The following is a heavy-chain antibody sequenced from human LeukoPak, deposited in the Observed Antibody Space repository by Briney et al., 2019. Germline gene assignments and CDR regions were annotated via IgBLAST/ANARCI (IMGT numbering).Heavy chain of an antibody. D-gene: IGHD5-18*01. V-gene: IGHV1-58*01. Sequence: AASVKVSCKASGFTFTSSAVQWVRQARGQRLEWIGWIVVGSGNTNYAQKFQERVTITRDMSTSTAYMELSSPRSEDTAVYYCAAVGGATAPDYWGQGTLVTVSS. CDR3: AAVGGATAPDY. CDR2: IVVGSGNT. CDR1: GFTFTSSA. J-gene: IGHJ4*02.